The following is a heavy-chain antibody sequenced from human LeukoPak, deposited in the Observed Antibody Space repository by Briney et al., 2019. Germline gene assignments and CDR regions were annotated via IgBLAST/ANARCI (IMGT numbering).Heavy chain of an antibody. Sequence: SETLSLTCTVSGYSINSGYYWGWIRQPPGKGLEWIGSIYYSGSTYYNPSLKSRVTISVDTSKNQFSLKLSSVTAADTAVYYCARSHSGRVGVWGQGTLVTVSS. V-gene: IGHV4-38-2*02. CDR3: ARSHSGRVGV. CDR1: GYSINSGYY. D-gene: IGHD2-8*01. CDR2: IYYSGST. J-gene: IGHJ4*02.